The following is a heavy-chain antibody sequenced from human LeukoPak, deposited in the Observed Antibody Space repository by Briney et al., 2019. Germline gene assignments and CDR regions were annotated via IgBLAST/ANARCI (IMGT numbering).Heavy chain of an antibody. D-gene: IGHD6-19*01. V-gene: IGHV3-23*01. CDR3: AKDLAPKGIAVAGGIGYFDY. CDR1: GFTFSSYA. Sequence: PGGSLRLSCAASGFTFSSYAMSWVRQAPGKGLEWVSAISGSGGSTYYADSVKGRFTISRDNSKSTLYLQMNSLRAEDTAVYYCAKDLAPKGIAVAGGIGYFDYWGQGTLATVSS. CDR2: ISGSGGST. J-gene: IGHJ4*02.